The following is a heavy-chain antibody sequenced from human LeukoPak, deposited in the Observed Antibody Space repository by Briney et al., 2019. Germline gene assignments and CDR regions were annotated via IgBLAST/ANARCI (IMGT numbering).Heavy chain of an antibody. D-gene: IGHD6-19*01. CDR3: AKYGNSGWVIDN. J-gene: IGHJ4*02. CDR1: GGSIGSDY. Sequence: SETLSLTCTVSGGSIGSDYWTWIRQPPGKGLEYIGYIYYTGGTNYNPSLQSRVTISVDTSKNQFSLKLSSVTAADTAVYFCAKYGNSGWVIDNWGQGTLVTVSS. V-gene: IGHV4-59*08. CDR2: IYYTGGT.